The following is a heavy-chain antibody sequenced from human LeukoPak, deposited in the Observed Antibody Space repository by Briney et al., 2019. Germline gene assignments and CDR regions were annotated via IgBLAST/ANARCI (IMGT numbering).Heavy chain of an antibody. V-gene: IGHV3-7*01. CDR2: IQQDGSEK. D-gene: IGHD3-16*02. CDR3: ARLTSVYDYVWGNYRPPDY. Sequence: GGSLRLSCAASGFTFSSYGVHWVRQAPGKGLEWVANIQQDGSEKYYVDSVKGRFTISRDNAKNSLFLQMNSLRAEDTAVYYCARLTSVYDYVWGNYRPPDYWGQGTLVTVSS. CDR1: GFTFSSYG. J-gene: IGHJ4*02.